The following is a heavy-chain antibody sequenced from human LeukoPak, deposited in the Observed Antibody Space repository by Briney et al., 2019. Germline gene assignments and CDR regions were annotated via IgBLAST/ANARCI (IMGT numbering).Heavy chain of an antibody. CDR1: GFTFSSHG. CDR2: IIPSGHTT. J-gene: IGHJ4*02. Sequence: GGTLRLSCVASGFTFSSHGMNWVRQAPGKGLEWVSGIIPSGHTTYYADSVGGRFTISRDNSRNTVYLQMNSLRAEDTAVYYCAKDDRWLQFCCWGQGTLVTVSA. V-gene: IGHV3-23*01. D-gene: IGHD5-24*01. CDR3: AKDDRWLQFCC.